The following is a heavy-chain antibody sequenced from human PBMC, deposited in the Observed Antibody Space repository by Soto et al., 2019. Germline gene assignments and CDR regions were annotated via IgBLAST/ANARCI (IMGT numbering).Heavy chain of an antibody. J-gene: IGHJ5*02. CDR3: ARGFPLWFDP. Sequence: QVQLVQSGAEEKKPGASVKVSCKASGYTFTNYAMHWVRQAPGQRLEWMGWINAGNGNTKYSQKFQGRVTITRDTSASTAYMELSSLGSEDTAVYYFARGFPLWFDPWGQGTLVTVPS. CDR2: INAGNGNT. V-gene: IGHV1-3*05. CDR1: GYTFTNYA. D-gene: IGHD3-16*02.